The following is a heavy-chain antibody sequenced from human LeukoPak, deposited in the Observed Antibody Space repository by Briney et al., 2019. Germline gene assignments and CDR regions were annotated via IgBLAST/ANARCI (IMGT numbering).Heavy chain of an antibody. CDR3: AKDQPTDIVVVPAAIAWFDP. J-gene: IGHJ5*02. CDR1: GFTFSSYA. Sequence: GGSLRLSCAASGFTFSSYAMSWVRQAPGKGLEWVSAISGSGGSTYYADSVKGRFTISRDNSKNTLYLQMNSLRAEDTAVYYCAKDQPTDIVVVPAAIAWFDPWGQGTLVTVSS. V-gene: IGHV3-23*01. CDR2: ISGSGGST. D-gene: IGHD2-2*01.